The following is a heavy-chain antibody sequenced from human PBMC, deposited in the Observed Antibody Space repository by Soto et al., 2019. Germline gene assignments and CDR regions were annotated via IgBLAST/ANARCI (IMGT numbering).Heavy chain of an antibody. V-gene: IGHV4-30-4*01. CDR1: GDSISTVDYF. J-gene: IGHJ5*01. Sequence: QVPLLESGPGLVKPSQTLSLTCSASGDSISTVDYFWAWVRQPPGQALEYIGYIYKSSTTYYNPSFESRVAISLDTSKRPFSLNVTSLTAADTALYFCARGRYCLTGRCFPNWFDSWGQGTLVTVSS. D-gene: IGHD2-15*01. CDR2: IYKSSTT. CDR3: ARGRYCLTGRCFPNWFDS.